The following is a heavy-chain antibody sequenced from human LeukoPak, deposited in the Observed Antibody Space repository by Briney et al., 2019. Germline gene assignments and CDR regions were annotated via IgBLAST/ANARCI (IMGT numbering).Heavy chain of an antibody. CDR3: ARDQAATNTQVRFCLD. J-gene: IGHJ4*02. Sequence: ASVKVSCKASGYTFSNYGISWVRQAPGQGLEWMGWISAYNGNTNFAQKLQGRVTMTTDTSTSTAYMDLRSLRSDDTAVYYCARDQAATNTQVRFCLDWGQGTLVTVSS. CDR1: GYTFSNYG. D-gene: IGHD3-9*01. V-gene: IGHV1-18*01. CDR2: ISAYNGNT.